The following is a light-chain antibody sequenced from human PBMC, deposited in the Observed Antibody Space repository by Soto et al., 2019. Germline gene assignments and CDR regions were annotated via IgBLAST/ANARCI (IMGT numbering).Light chain of an antibody. CDR3: LQSQNLWA. CDR2: RAS. V-gene: IGKV3-15*01. Sequence: EIVMSQSPATLSVSPGERATLSCRASQNIYSNVAWYQQRPGQAPRLLIYRASTRATGIPAQFSGSGSGTEFTLTISSLQSEDCTVYSCLQSQNLWAFGQGTTVDIK. CDR1: QNIYSN. J-gene: IGKJ1*01.